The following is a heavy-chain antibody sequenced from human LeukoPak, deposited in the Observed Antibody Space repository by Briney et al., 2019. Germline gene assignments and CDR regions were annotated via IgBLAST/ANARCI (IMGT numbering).Heavy chain of an antibody. V-gene: IGHV3-23*01. J-gene: IGHJ4*02. CDR1: GLSISRYG. Sequence: PGGSLRLSCSVSGLSISRYGMSWVRQAPGKGLEWVSSISDNSEYRHYADSVKGRFTISRDNSKNTLYLQMNSLRAEDTAVYYCAQAVALSGYWGQGTLVTVSS. CDR3: AQAVALSGY. CDR2: ISDNSEYR. D-gene: IGHD6-19*01.